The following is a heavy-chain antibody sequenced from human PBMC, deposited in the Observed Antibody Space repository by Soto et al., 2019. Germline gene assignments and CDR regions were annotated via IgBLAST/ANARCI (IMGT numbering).Heavy chain of an antibody. D-gene: IGHD3-3*01. Sequence: QVQLVQSGAEVKKPGSSVKVSCKTSGGTFSSYAISWVRQAPGQGLEWMGGIIPIFGTTKYAQKFQGRVTITADESTTTAYMELSSLRSEDTAVYYCALTMFGVASYNWFDPWGQGSLVTVSS. CDR1: GGTFSSYA. J-gene: IGHJ5*02. V-gene: IGHV1-69*12. CDR3: ALTMFGVASYNWFDP. CDR2: IIPIFGTT.